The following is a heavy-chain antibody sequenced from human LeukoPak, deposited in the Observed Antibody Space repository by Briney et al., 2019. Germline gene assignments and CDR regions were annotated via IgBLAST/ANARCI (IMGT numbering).Heavy chain of an antibody. Sequence: PRGSLRLSCAASGFTFSSYWMSWVRAAPGKGLEWVANIKQDGSEKYYVDSVKGRFTISRDNAKNSLYLQMNSLRAEDTAVYYCARIIAVAGFDYWGQGTLVTVSS. CDR1: GFTFSSYW. V-gene: IGHV3-7*03. CDR2: IKQDGSEK. D-gene: IGHD6-19*01. J-gene: IGHJ4*02. CDR3: ARIIAVAGFDY.